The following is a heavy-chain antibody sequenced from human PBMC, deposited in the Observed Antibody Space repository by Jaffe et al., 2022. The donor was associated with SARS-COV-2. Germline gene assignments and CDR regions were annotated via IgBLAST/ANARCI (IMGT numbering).Heavy chain of an antibody. Sequence: QVQLVQSGAEVKKPGASVKVSCKASGYSFTNYAMHWVRQAPGQRPEWMGWINAGNDNAIYLEKFQGRVTITRDTSASTAYMELSGLRSEDTAVYYCAPIDYGDYWGQGTLVTVSS. J-gene: IGHJ4*02. CDR1: GYSFTNYA. D-gene: IGHD2-15*01. CDR3: APIDYGDY. CDR2: INAGNDNA. V-gene: IGHV1-3*01.